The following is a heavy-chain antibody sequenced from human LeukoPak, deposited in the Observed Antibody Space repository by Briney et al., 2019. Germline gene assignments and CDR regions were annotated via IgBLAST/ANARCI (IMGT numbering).Heavy chain of an antibody. CDR1: GYSISSGYY. V-gene: IGHV4-38-2*02. Sequence: PSETLSLTCTVSGYSISSGYYWGWIRQPPGKGLEWIGSIYYSGSTYYNPSLKSRVTISVDTSKNQFSLKLSSVTAADTAVYYCARTPVLLWFGEFSGGAADYWGQGTLVTVSS. CDR2: IYYSGST. J-gene: IGHJ4*02. CDR3: ARTPVLLWFGEFSGGAADY. D-gene: IGHD3-10*01.